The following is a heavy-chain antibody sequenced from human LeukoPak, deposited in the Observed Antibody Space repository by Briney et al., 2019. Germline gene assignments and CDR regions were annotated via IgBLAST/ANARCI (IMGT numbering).Heavy chain of an antibody. CDR3: ARDSSSSLYNWLDP. Sequence: SETLSLTCTVSGGSISSSSYYCSWIRQPPGKGLGWIGYIYYSGSTNYNPSLKSRVTISVDTSKNQFSLKLSSVTAADTAVYYCARDSSSSLYNWLDPWGQGTLVTVSS. CDR2: IYYSGST. J-gene: IGHJ5*02. V-gene: IGHV4-61*01. D-gene: IGHD6-6*01. CDR1: GGSISSSSYY.